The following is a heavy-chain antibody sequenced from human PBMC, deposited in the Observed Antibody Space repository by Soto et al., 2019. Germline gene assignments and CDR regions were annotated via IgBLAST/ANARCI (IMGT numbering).Heavy chain of an antibody. D-gene: IGHD3-3*01. V-gene: IGHV3-48*01. CDR3: ASRRPSTYYDFWSGFLPFDY. CDR1: GFTFSSYS. CDR2: ISSSSSTI. Sequence: WGSLRLSCAASGFTFSSYSMNWVRQAQGKGLEWVSYISSSSSTIYYADSVKGRFTISRDNSKNTLYLQMNSLRAEDTAVYYCASRRPSTYYDFWSGFLPFDYWGQGSLVTVSS. J-gene: IGHJ4*02.